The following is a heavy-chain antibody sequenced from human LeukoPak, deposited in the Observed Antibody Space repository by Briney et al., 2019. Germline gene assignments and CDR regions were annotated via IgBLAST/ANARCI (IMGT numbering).Heavy chain of an antibody. CDR3: ARDQTEDIVVVVAAPNGWFDP. V-gene: IGHV3-23*01. Sequence: GGSLRLSCAASGFTFSSYAMSWVRQAPGKGLEWVSLISGSGGNTYYADSVKGRFTISRDNSKDTLYLQMNSLRAEDTAVYYCARDQTEDIVVVVAAPNGWFDPWGQGTLVTVSS. CDR2: ISGSGGNT. D-gene: IGHD2-15*01. CDR1: GFTFSSYA. J-gene: IGHJ5*02.